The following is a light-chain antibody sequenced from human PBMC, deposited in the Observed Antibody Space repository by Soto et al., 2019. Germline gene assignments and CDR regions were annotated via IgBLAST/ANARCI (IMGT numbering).Light chain of an antibody. J-gene: IGLJ1*01. CDR2: ENN. CDR1: SSNIGNNY. V-gene: IGLV1-51*02. Sequence: QSVLTQPPSVSGAPGQRVTISCTGSSSNIGNNYVSWYQQLPGTAPKLLIYENNKRPSGILDRFSGSKSGTSATLGITGLQTGDEADYYCGTWDSSLSAFVFGTGTKVTVL. CDR3: GTWDSSLSAFV.